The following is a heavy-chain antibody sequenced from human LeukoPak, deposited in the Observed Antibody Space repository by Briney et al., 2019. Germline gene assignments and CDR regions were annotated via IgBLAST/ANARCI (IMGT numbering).Heavy chain of an antibody. J-gene: IGHJ3*02. CDR1: GYTFTSYG. CDR2: ISAYNGNT. V-gene: IGHV1-18*01. CDR3: ARGPLYSNYRVAAFDI. D-gene: IGHD4-11*01. Sequence: ASVKVSCKASGYTFTSYGISWVRQAPGQGLEWMGWISAYNGNTNYAQKLQGRVTMTTDTSTSTAHMELRSLRSDDTAVYYCARGPLYSNYRVAAFDIWGQGTMVTVSS.